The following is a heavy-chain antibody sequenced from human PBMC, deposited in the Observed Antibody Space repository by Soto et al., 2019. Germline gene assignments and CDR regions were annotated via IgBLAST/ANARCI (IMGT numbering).Heavy chain of an antibody. CDR2: MEPSTGRT. D-gene: IGHD1-26*01. V-gene: IGHV1-8*01. CDR1: GYSFTSLD. Sequence: QLVQSGPEVKKPGASVKVSCKASGYSFTSLDINWVRQTAGQGLEWMGWMEPSTGRTGYAQKFQGRVTMTRDTSINTAYMELTTLTSDDTAFYYCARGVSAGVDYWGQGTLVTVSS. J-gene: IGHJ4*02. CDR3: ARGVSAGVDY.